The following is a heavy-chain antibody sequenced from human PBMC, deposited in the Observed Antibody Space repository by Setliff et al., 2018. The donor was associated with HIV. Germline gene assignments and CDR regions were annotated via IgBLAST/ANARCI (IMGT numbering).Heavy chain of an antibody. Sequence: ASVKVSCKAYGYTFTAYYMHWVRQAPGQGLEWMGWINPNSGGTNYAQKFRGRVTMTRDTSINTAHMYLNSLRAEDTAVYYCASRGTAMAYFDYRGQGTLVTVSS. V-gene: IGHV1-2*02. CDR2: INPNSGGT. CDR3: ASRGTAMAYFDY. CDR1: GYTFTAYY. D-gene: IGHD5-18*01. J-gene: IGHJ4*02.